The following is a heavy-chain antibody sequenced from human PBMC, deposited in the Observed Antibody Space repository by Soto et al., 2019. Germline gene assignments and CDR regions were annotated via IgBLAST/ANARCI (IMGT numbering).Heavy chain of an antibody. D-gene: IGHD3-3*01. Sequence: QVQLQQSGPGLVKPSQTLSLTCAISGDSVSSTTAAWNWIRQSPSRGLEWLGRTYYRSKWYHDYAVSVKSSITINPDTSKTQFSLQLNSVTPEDTAVYYCGRSGYFAEYLQHWGQGTQVTVSS. CDR1: GDSVSSTTAA. CDR3: GRSGYFAEYLQH. V-gene: IGHV6-1*01. CDR2: TYYRSKWYH. J-gene: IGHJ1*01.